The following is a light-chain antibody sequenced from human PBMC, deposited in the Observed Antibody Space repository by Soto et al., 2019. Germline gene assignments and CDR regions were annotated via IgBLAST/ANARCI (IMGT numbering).Light chain of an antibody. Sequence: EIVLTQSPGTLSLSPGERATLSCRASQSLNARYLAWYQVKPGQAPRLLFYGASSRATGIPDRFIGSGSGTDFTLTITGLEPEDFAVYYCQQFHISRTFGLATTAEIK. CDR2: GAS. J-gene: IGKJ1*01. CDR1: QSLNARY. CDR3: QQFHISRT. V-gene: IGKV3-20*01.